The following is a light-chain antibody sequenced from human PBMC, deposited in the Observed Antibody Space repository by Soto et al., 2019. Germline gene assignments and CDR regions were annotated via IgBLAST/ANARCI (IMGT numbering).Light chain of an antibody. Sequence: DIQMTQSPSSLSASVGDRVTITCRASQSISTYLNWYQQKPGKAPRLLIYAASSSQSGVPSRFSGSGSGTDFTLTISSLQTDEFATYYCQQSYSTPLTFGGGTKVEIK. CDR1: QSISTY. J-gene: IGKJ4*01. V-gene: IGKV1-39*01. CDR3: QQSYSTPLT. CDR2: AAS.